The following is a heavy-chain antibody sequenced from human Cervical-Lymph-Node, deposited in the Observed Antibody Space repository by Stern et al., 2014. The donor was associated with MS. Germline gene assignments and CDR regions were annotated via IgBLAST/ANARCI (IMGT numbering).Heavy chain of an antibody. Sequence: QVQLQQSGPGLVKPSQTLSLTCAISGDSVSSNSTAWNWIRQSPSRGLEWLGRNNYRSKWYNDYAISGKSRLTIKPKPSKNRSSLQLNSVTPEDTAVYYCARELRGYYYYGMDVWGQGTTVTVSS. CDR3: ARELRGYYYYGMDV. CDR2: NNYRSKWYN. V-gene: IGHV6-1*01. CDR1: GDSVSSNSTA. J-gene: IGHJ6*02. D-gene: IGHD2-21*02.